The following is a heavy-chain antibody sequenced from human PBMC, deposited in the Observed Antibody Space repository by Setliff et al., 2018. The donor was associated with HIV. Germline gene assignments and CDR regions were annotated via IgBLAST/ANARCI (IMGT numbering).Heavy chain of an antibody. D-gene: IGHD3-10*01. CDR3: ARDRVPHY. J-gene: IGHJ4*01. CDR1: GFTLSTYG. Sequence: QPGGSLRLSCVVSGFTLSTYGLNWVRQAPGKGLEWISYINNDSGTIYYADSVRGRFTISRDNARDSLYLQMNSLRAEDTAVYYCARDRVPHYWGQGILVTVSS. CDR2: INNDSGTI. V-gene: IGHV3-48*04.